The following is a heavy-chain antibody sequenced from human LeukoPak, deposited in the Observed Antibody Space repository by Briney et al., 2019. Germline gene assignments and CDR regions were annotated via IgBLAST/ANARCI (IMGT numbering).Heavy chain of an antibody. CDR3: ARDAGFGSWASFDP. D-gene: IGHD3-10*01. V-gene: IGHV4-59*01. CDR1: GGSISGYY. Sequence: SETLSLTCTVSGGSISGYYWSWIRQPPGKGLEWIGYIYYSGSTNYNPSLKSRVTISVDTSKNQFSLKLSSVTAADTAVYYCARDAGFGSWASFDPWGQGTLVTVSS. CDR2: IYYSGST. J-gene: IGHJ5*02.